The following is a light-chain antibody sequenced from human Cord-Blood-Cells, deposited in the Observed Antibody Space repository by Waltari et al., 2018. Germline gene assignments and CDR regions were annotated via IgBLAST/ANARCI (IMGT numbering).Light chain of an antibody. CDR3: MQSIQVPPIT. Sequence: IVLTQTPLSLSVTPGPPASISCKSRQTLLHSDGMTSLYWYLQKPGQPPQLLIYEVSSRVSGVPDRFSGSGSGTDLTLESRRVEAEDVGGYYCMQSIQVPPITCGQGTRLEI. CDR2: EVS. CDR1: QTLLHSDGMTS. V-gene: IGKV2D-29*01. J-gene: IGKJ5*01.